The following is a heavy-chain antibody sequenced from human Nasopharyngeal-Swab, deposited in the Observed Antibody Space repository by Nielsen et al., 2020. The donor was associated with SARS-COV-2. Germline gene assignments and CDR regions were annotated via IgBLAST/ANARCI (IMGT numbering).Heavy chain of an antibody. Sequence: SETLSLTCTVSGGSISSGGYYWSWIRQRPGKGLEWIGYIYYSGSTYYNPSLKSRVTISVDTSKNQFSLKLSSVTAADTAVYYCASSSGWSQVGVYWGQGTLVTVSS. V-gene: IGHV4-31*03. CDR2: IYYSGST. CDR3: ASSSGWSQVGVY. CDR1: GGSISSGGYY. D-gene: IGHD6-19*01. J-gene: IGHJ4*02.